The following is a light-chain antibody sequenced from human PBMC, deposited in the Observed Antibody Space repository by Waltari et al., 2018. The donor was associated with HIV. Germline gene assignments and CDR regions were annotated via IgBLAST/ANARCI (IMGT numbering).Light chain of an antibody. V-gene: IGLV3-21*04. J-gene: IGLJ2*01. CDR2: YYG. Sequence: SYVLTQTPSVSVAPGKTATIPCEGSDIGTRSVHWYRQKPGQAPVLGIYYYGERPAGMAERFSGSNSGNTATLTISRVGVGDEADYYCQVWDANTDVVFGTGTKLTVL. CDR1: DIGTRS. CDR3: QVWDANTDVV.